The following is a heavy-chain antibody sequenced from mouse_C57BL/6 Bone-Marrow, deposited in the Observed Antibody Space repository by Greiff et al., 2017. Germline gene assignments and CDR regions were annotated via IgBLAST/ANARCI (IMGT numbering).Heavy chain of an antibody. V-gene: IGHV1-59*01. CDR2: IDPSDSST. CDR1: GYTFTSYW. D-gene: IGHD1-1*01. Sequence: VQLQQPRAELVRPGTSVTLSCKASGYTFTSYWMHWVKQRPGQGLEWIGVIDPSDSSTNYNPKFKGKATLTVDTSSSTAYMQLSSLTSEDSAVYYCAREAGSSTIDYWGQGTTLTVSS. J-gene: IGHJ2*01. CDR3: AREAGSSTIDY.